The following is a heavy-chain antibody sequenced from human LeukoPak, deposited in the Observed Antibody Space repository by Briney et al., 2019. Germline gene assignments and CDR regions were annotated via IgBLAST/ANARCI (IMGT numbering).Heavy chain of an antibody. D-gene: IGHD3-10*01. CDR3: ARGRAKTDYYGSGSSSTWFDP. Sequence: SETLSLTCAVYGGSFGGYYWSWIRQPPGKGLEWIGEINHSGSTNYNPSLKSRVTISVDTSKNQFSLKLSSVTAADTAVYYCARGRAKTDYYGSGSSSTWFDPWGQGTLVTVSS. CDR2: INHSGST. V-gene: IGHV4-34*01. J-gene: IGHJ5*02. CDR1: GGSFGGYY.